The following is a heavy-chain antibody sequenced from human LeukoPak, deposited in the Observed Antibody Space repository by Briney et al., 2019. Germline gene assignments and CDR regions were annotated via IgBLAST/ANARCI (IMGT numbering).Heavy chain of an antibody. CDR1: GGSFSGYY. J-gene: IGHJ4*02. CDR2: INHSGST. Sequence: SETLSLTCAVYGGSFSGYYWSWIRQPPGKGLEWIGEINHSGSTNYNPSLKSRVTISVDTSKNQFSLKLSSVTPADTAVYYCARVVWQQLAPFFDYWGQGTLVTVSS. D-gene: IGHD6-13*01. CDR3: ARVVWQQLAPFFDY. V-gene: IGHV4-34*01.